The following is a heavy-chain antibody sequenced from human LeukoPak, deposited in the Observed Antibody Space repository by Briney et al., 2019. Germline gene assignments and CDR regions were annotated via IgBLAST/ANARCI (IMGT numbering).Heavy chain of an antibody. CDR1: GYTFTTYY. CDR2: ISPNSGGT. CDR3: AREYVNSGFDL. D-gene: IGHD1-1*01. V-gene: IGHV1-2*02. Sequence: ASVRVSCKASGYTFTTYYMHWVRQAPGQGLEWMGWISPNSGGTSYAQKFQGRVTMTRDTSISTAYMDLSRLQSDDTAVYYCAREYVNSGFDLWGQGTLVTVSS. J-gene: IGHJ5*02.